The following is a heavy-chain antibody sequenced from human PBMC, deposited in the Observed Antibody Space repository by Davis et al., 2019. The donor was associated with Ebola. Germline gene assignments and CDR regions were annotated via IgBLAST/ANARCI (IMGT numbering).Heavy chain of an antibody. CDR3: ARAHSSGWYYFDY. Sequence: SETLSLTCTVSGGSISSGGYYWSWIRQHPGKGLEWIGYIYYSRSTYYNPSLKSRVTISVDTSKNQFSLKLSSVTAADTAVYYCARAHSSGWYYFDYWGQGTLVTVSS. V-gene: IGHV4-31*03. CDR1: GGSISSGGYY. D-gene: IGHD6-19*01. J-gene: IGHJ4*02. CDR2: IYYSRST.